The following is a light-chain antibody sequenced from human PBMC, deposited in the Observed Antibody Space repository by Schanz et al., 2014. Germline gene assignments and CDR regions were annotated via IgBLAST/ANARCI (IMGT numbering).Light chain of an antibody. J-gene: IGLJ3*02. CDR3: SSYAGTYTWE. CDR2: EGS. Sequence: QSALTQPRSVSGSPGQSVTISCTGTSSDVGGYDYVSWYQQHPGKAPKLMIYEGSKRPSGVPDRFSGSKSGNTASLTISGLQAEDEADYYCSSYAGTYTWEFGGGTKLTVL. CDR1: SSDVGGYDY. V-gene: IGLV2-11*01.